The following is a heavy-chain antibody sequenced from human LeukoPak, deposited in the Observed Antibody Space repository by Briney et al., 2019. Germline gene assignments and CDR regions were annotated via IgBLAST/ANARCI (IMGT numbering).Heavy chain of an antibody. Sequence: SVKVSCKASGGTFSSYAISWVRQAPGQGLEWMGGIIPILGTANYAQKFQGRVTITADESTSTAYMELSSLRSEDTAVYYCARTSYYYDSSGYYYPWGKFDYWGQGTLVTVSS. CDR2: IIPILGTA. V-gene: IGHV1-69*13. CDR1: GGTFSSYA. D-gene: IGHD3-22*01. J-gene: IGHJ4*02. CDR3: ARTSYYYDSSGYYYPWGKFDY.